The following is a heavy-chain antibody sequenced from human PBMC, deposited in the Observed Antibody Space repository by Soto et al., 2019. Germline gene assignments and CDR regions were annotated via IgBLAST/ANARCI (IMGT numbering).Heavy chain of an antibody. CDR3: AVTGYSSSWYYGLSYFDY. J-gene: IGHJ4*02. Sequence: GGSLRLSCAASGFTFSSYAMSWVRQAPGKGLEWVSAISGSGGSTYYADSVKGRFTISRDNSKNTLYLQMNSLRAEDTAVYYCAVTGYSSSWYYGLSYFDYWGQGTLVTVSS. CDR1: GFTFSSYA. V-gene: IGHV3-23*01. D-gene: IGHD6-13*01. CDR2: ISGSGGST.